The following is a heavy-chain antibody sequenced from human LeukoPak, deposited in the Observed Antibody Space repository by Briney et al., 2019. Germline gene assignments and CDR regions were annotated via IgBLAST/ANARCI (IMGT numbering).Heavy chain of an antibody. J-gene: IGHJ4*02. CDR1: GFTFSSYW. V-gene: IGHV3-43*02. CDR3: AKDMGYSSSSYLDY. Sequence: GGSLRLSCAASGFTFSSYWMHWVRQAPGKGLEWVSLISGDGGSTYYADSVKGRFTISRDNSKNSLYLQMNSLRTEDTALYYCAKDMGYSSSSYLDYWGQGTLVTVSS. D-gene: IGHD6-13*01. CDR2: ISGDGGST.